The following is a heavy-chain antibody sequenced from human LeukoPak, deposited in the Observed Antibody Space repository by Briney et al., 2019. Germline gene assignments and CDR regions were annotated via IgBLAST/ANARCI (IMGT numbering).Heavy chain of an antibody. V-gene: IGHV4-34*01. J-gene: IGHJ4*02. Sequence: SETLSLTCAVSGGSFSGYYWSWIRQPPRKGLEWIGEINHSGSTNYNPSLKSRVTISVDTSKNQFSLKMSSVTAADTAVYYCARGPFTPANFDYWGQGTLVTVSS. CDR2: INHSGST. CDR3: ARGPFTPANFDY. CDR1: GGSFSGYY.